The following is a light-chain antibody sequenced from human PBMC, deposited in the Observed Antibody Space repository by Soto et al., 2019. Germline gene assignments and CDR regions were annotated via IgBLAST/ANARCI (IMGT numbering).Light chain of an antibody. CDR3: HQYNSYTWT. J-gene: IGKJ1*01. V-gene: IGKV1-5*01. CDR1: QTISSW. CDR2: DAS. Sequence: DIQMTQSPSTLSGSVGDRVTITCRASQTISSWLAWYQQKPGKAPKLLIYDASSLESGVPSRFSASGSGTEFTLTISGLQPDDFATYYCHQYNSYTWTFGQGTKVDIK.